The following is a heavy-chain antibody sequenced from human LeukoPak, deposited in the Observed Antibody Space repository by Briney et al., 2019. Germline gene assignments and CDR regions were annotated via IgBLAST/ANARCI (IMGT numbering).Heavy chain of an antibody. D-gene: IGHD3-22*01. Sequence: GGSLRLSCEGSGFTFSNYWMGWVRQAPGKGLQWVANIKTDGSEKYYVDSVKGRFTISRDNAKNSLYLQMNSLRAEDTAVYYCATYSSLNRREFQFWGQGTLLTVSS. J-gene: IGHJ1*01. CDR1: GFTFSNYW. CDR3: ATYSSLNRREFQF. CDR2: IKTDGSEK. V-gene: IGHV3-7*01.